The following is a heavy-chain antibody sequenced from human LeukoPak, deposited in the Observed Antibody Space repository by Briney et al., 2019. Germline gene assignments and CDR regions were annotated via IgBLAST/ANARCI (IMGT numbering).Heavy chain of an antibody. V-gene: IGHV3-21*01. CDR2: ISSSSSYI. D-gene: IGHD3-10*01. J-gene: IGHJ4*02. Sequence: SGGSLRLSCAASGFTFSSYSMNWVRQAPGKGLEWVSSISSSSSYIYYADSVKGRFTISRDNAKNSLYLQMNSLRAEDTAVYYCARDGDITMVRGVYFDYWGQGTLVTVSS. CDR3: ARDGDITMVRGVYFDY. CDR1: GFTFSSYS.